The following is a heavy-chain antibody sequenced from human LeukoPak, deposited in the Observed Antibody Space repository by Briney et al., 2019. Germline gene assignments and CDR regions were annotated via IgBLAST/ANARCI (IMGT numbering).Heavy chain of an antibody. J-gene: IGHJ6*03. CDR2: IRKDGSEK. D-gene: IGHD3-10*01. Sequence: GGSLRLSCAASGFTFSSYWMSWVRQAPGKGLEWVANIRKDGSEKYYVDSVKGRFTISRDNAKNSLYLQMNSLRAEDTAVYYCGRVGDYSYYYYYMDDWGKGTTVTVSS. V-gene: IGHV3-7*01. CDR3: GRVGDYSYYYYYMDD. CDR1: GFTFSSYW.